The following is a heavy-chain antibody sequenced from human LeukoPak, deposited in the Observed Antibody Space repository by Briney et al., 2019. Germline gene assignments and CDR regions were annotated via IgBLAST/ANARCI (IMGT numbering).Heavy chain of an antibody. J-gene: IGHJ4*02. Sequence: SETLSLTCTVSGDSFSSVTDYWAWIRQPPGKGLEWIASGDYSGGTYYNPSLESRVAISADMSKNQFSLKLTSVTGADTAVYYCAGERGEEYSSGWYRRNYFDNWGQGIRVTVSS. CDR1: GDSFSSVTDY. CDR2: GDYSGGT. CDR3: AGERGEEYSSGWYRRNYFDN. V-gene: IGHV4-39*07. D-gene: IGHD6-19*01.